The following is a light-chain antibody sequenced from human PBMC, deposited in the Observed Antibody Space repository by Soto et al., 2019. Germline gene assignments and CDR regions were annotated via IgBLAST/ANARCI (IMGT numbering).Light chain of an antibody. CDR2: GAS. Sequence: EKVLTQSPGTLSFKTGERATLSCRASQSVGSSYLAWYQQKPGQAPRLLIYGASSRATGIPDRFSGSGSGTDFTLTISRLEPEDFAVYYCQQYGSSPRTFGQGTKVDI. V-gene: IGKV3-20*01. J-gene: IGKJ1*01. CDR1: QSVGSSY. CDR3: QQYGSSPRT.